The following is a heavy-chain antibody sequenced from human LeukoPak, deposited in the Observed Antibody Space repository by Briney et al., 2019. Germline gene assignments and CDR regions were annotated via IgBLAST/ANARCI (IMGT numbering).Heavy chain of an antibody. V-gene: IGHV3-9*01. CDR3: AKALYCSSTSCYVFDY. J-gene: IGHJ4*02. CDR2: ISWNSGSI. CDR1: GFTFDDYA. Sequence: GRSLRLSCAASGFTFDDYAMHWVRQAPGKGLEWVSGISWNSGSIGYADSVKGRFTISRDNAKNSLYLQMNSLRAEDTALYSCAKALYCSSTSCYVFDYWGQGTLVTVSS. D-gene: IGHD2-2*01.